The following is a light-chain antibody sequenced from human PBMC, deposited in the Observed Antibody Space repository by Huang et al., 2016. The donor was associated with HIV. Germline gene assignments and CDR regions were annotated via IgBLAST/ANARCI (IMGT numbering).Light chain of an antibody. CDR1: QSINNY. V-gene: IGKV1-39*01. CDR3: QQTYSTLT. J-gene: IGKJ3*01. Sequence: DIQMTQSPSSLSASVGDRVTITCRASQSINNYLNWYQQKPGKAPKLLIYAASTLQSGVPSRFSGSGSGTDFTLTISSLQPEDVATYYCQQTYSTLTFGPGTKVDIK. CDR2: AAS.